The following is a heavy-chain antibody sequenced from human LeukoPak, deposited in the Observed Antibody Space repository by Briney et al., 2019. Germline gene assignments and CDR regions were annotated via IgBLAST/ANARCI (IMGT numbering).Heavy chain of an antibody. J-gene: IGHJ4*02. Sequence: GGSLRLSCAASGFTFTSHGMNWVRQAPGKGLEWVSVIYSGGRTYYADSVEGRFTISRDNSKNTVYLQMNSLRAEDTAVYYCARGFVLTGYWPPIFDYWGQGTLVTVSS. D-gene: IGHD3-9*01. V-gene: IGHV3-53*01. CDR2: IYSGGRT. CDR1: GFTFTSHG. CDR3: ARGFVLTGYWPPIFDY.